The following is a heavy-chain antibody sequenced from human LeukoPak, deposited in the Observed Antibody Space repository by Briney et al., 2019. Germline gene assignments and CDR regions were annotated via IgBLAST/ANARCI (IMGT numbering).Heavy chain of an antibody. D-gene: IGHD2-2*01. Sequence: KPSETLSLTCAVYGGSFSGYYWSWIRQPPGKGLEWIGEINHSGSTNYNPSLKSRVTISVDTSKNQFSLKLSSVTAADTAVYYCARHFQAPIVVVPAAMMYYYYGMDVWGQGATVTVSS. CDR3: ARHFQAPIVVVPAAMMYYYYGMDV. CDR2: INHSGST. J-gene: IGHJ6*02. CDR1: GGSFSGYY. V-gene: IGHV4-34*01.